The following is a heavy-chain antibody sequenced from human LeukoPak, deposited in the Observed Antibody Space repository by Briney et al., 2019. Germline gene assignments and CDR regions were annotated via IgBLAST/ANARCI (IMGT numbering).Heavy chain of an antibody. J-gene: IGHJ5*02. CDR2: ISAYNGNT. Sequence: ASVKVSCKASGYTFTSYGITWVRQAPGQGLEWMGWISAYNGNTNYAQKLQGRVTMTTDTPTSTAYMELRSLRSDDTAVYYCARGRPSSNIAARGNWFDPWGQGTLVTVSS. V-gene: IGHV1-18*01. CDR3: ARGRPSSNIAARGNWFDP. D-gene: IGHD6-6*01. CDR1: GYTFTSYG.